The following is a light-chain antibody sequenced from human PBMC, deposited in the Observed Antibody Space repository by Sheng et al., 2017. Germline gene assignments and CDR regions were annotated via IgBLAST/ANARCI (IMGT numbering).Light chain of an antibody. CDR1: TLPKQY. CDR3: QSADSSGDHRV. J-gene: IGLJ3*02. Sequence: SYELTQPPSVSVSPGQTARITCSGNTLPKQYAHWYQQKPGQAPVLVIYKDTERPSRIPERFSGSSSGTTVTLTISGVQAEDEADYYCQSADSSGDHRVFGVGTKLTVL. V-gene: IGLV3-25*03. CDR2: KDT.